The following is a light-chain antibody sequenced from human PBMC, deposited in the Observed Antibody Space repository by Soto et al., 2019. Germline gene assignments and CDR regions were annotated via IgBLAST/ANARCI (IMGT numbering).Light chain of an antibody. J-gene: IGKJ4*01. CDR1: QSVSGS. CDR3: QEGTYWPA. V-gene: IGKV3-11*01. Sequence: EIVLTHSPAILSLSPWEKATLSCRASQSVSGSLGWYQQKPGQAPRLIIYDASVRATGIPARFSGSGSGTDFTLTISSLEPEDFAVYYCQEGTYWPAFGGGTKVDIK. CDR2: DAS.